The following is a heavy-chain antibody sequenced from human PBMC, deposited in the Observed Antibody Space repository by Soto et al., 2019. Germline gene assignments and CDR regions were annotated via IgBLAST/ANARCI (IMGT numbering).Heavy chain of an antibody. CDR1: GFTFSSYS. D-gene: IGHD3-16*02. J-gene: IGHJ4*02. V-gene: IGHV3-48*01. CDR3: ARAPYWGSYRLTSPFDY. Sequence: GGSLRLSCAASGFTFSSYSMNWVRQAPGKGLEWVSYISSSSSTIYYADSVKGRFTISRDNAKNSLYLQMNSLRAEDAAVYYWARAPYWGSYRLTSPFDYWGQGTLVTVSS. CDR2: ISSSSSTI.